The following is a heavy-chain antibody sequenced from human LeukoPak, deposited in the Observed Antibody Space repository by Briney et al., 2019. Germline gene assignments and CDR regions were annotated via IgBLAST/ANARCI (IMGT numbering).Heavy chain of an antibody. Sequence: PGGSLRLSCAASGFTFSSYWMSWVRQAPGKGLEWVANIKQDGSEKYYVDSVKGRFTISRDNAKNSLYLQMNSLRAEDTAVYYCARLWFGEVVAFDIWGQGTMVTVSS. J-gene: IGHJ3*02. CDR2: IKQDGSEK. CDR1: GFTFSSYW. D-gene: IGHD3-10*01. CDR3: ARLWFGEVVAFDI. V-gene: IGHV3-7*01.